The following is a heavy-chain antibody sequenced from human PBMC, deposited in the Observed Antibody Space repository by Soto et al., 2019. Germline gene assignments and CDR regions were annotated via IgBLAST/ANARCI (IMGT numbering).Heavy chain of an antibody. CDR1: GFPFSGYA. D-gene: IGHD3-10*01. CDR3: ARDLEPFGDLNSGFDY. CDR2: ISGSGSST. J-gene: IGHJ4*02. V-gene: IGHV3-23*01. Sequence: GGSLRLSCAASGFPFSGYAINWVRQAPGKGLEWVSIISGSGSSTNYADSVKGRFTISRDNSRYTLYLQMNSLRAEDTAVYYCARDLEPFGDLNSGFDYWGQGTLVTVSS.